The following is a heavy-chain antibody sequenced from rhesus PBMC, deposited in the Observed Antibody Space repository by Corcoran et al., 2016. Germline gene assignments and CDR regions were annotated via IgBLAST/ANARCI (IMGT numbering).Heavy chain of an antibody. V-gene: IGHV1-1*01. D-gene: IGHD6-13*01. J-gene: IGHJ1*01. CDR2: LSTSHRKR. CDR1: GYTFTSYY. Sequence: QVQLVQSGAEIKQPGASVKLSCKASGYTFTSYYIHWVRQAPGQGLEWRRMLSTSHRKRDYAPQFQGSVTIPADTPTNTGFMELNSLTSEDTAVYYCTRGGGRSGGSWSEYFEFWGQGALVTVSS. CDR3: TRGGGRSGGSWSEYFEF.